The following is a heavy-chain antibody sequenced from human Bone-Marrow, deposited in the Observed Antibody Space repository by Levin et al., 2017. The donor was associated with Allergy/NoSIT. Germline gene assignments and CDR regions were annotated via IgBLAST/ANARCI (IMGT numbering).Heavy chain of an antibody. Sequence: EASVKVSCKASGGTFSSYAISWVRQAPGQGLEWMGGIIPIFGTANYAQKFQGRVTITADKSTSTAYMELSSLRSEDTAVYYCASRYSGYDLSFDYWGQGTLVTVSS. CDR1: GGTFSSYA. V-gene: IGHV1-69*06. CDR3: ASRYSGYDLSFDY. D-gene: IGHD5-12*01. J-gene: IGHJ4*02. CDR2: IIPIFGTA.